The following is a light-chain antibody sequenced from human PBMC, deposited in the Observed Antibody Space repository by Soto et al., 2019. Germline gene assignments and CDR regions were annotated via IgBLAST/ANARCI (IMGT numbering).Light chain of an antibody. CDR3: MQAVQPPWS. CDR2: MAS. V-gene: IGKV2-28*01. Sequence: EIVMTQSPLSLPVILVDPASISFRSSQMLLHINGFNYLDWYLQRPGQSPQLLIYMASSRASGVPDRFSGSGSGTDFTLRISRVEAEDLGVYYCMQAVQPPWSFGQGTKVDIK. J-gene: IGKJ1*01. CDR1: QMLLHINGFNY.